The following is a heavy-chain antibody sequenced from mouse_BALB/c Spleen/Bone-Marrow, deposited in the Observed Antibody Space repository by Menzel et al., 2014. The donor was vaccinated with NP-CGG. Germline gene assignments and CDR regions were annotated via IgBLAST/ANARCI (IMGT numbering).Heavy chain of an antibody. D-gene: IGHD1-1*01. CDR3: AREGITTVVEMDY. V-gene: IGHV1-9*01. Sequence: QVQLQQSGAELMKPGASVKISCKATGYTFSSYWIEWVKQRPGHGLEWIGEILPGSGNTNYNEKFKDKATFTADTSSNTAYMQLSSLTSEDSAVYYCAREGITTVVEMDYWGQGTPVTVSS. J-gene: IGHJ4*01. CDR1: GYTFSSYW. CDR2: ILPGSGNT.